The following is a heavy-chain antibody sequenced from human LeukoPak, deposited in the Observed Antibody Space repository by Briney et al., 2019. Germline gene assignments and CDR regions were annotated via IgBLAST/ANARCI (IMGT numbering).Heavy chain of an antibody. CDR1: GGSFSGYY. CDR2: INHSGST. CDR3: ARGNWFDP. Sequence: SETLSLTCAVYGGSFSGYYWSWIRQPPGKGLEWIGEINHSGSTNYNPSLKSRVTISVDTSKNQFSLKLSSVTAADTAVYYCARGNWFDPWGQGTLVTVSS. V-gene: IGHV4-34*01. J-gene: IGHJ5*02.